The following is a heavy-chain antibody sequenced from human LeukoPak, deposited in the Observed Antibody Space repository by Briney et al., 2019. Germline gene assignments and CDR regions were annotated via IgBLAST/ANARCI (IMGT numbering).Heavy chain of an antibody. J-gene: IGHJ4*02. CDR2: ISSSSSTI. D-gene: IGHD6-13*01. CDR1: GFTFSSYS. CDR3: ARGGWYSSSWSDY. V-gene: IGHV3-48*01. Sequence: TGGSLRLSCAASGFTFSSYSMNWVRQAPGKGLEWVSYISSSSSTIYYADSVKGRFTISRDNAKNSLYLQMNSLRAEDTAVYYCARGGWYSSSWSDYWGQGTLVTVSS.